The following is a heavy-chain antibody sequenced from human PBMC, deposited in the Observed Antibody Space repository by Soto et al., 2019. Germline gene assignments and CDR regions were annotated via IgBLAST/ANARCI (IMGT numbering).Heavy chain of an antibody. CDR3: ARGGQVYNWGLGY. CDR2: INAGNGNT. J-gene: IGHJ4*02. V-gene: IGHV1-3*05. Sequence: QVQLVQSGAEEKKPGASVKVSCKASGYTFTSYAMHWVRQAPGQRREWMGWINAGNGNTQYSQKFQGRVTITRDTSPSTAYMELSSLRSEDTAVYYCARGGQVYNWGLGYWGQGTLVTVSS. CDR1: GYTFTSYA. D-gene: IGHD1-20*01.